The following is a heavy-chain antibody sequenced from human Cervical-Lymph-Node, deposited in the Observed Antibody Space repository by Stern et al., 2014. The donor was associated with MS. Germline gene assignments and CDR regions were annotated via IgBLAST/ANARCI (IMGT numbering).Heavy chain of an antibody. D-gene: IGHD3-10*01. CDR3: VRTMVRGVFGMDV. J-gene: IGHJ6*02. V-gene: IGHV1-8*01. CDR2: INPNSGNT. CDR1: GYTFSNYD. Sequence: VQLVQSGAEVTKPGASVKVSCKASGYTFSNYDLNWVRQATGQGLECLGWINPNSGNTGYAQTFQGRVTMTTDTSTRTAYMELRSLRSEDTAVYYCVRTMVRGVFGMDVWGQGTTVTVSS.